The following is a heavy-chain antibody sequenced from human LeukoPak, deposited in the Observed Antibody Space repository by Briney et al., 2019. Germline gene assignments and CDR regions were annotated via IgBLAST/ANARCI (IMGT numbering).Heavy chain of an antibody. D-gene: IGHD5-18*01. CDR1: GYTFNYYG. CDR2: ISAYTGSR. Sequence: SVKVSCKASGYTFNYYGISWVRQAPGQGLEWMGWISAYTGSRNYAQRLQGRVTMTTDTSTSTAYMELRSLRSDDTAVYYCARGGYSYGYMGYSDYWGQGTLVTVSS. CDR3: ARGGYSYGYMGYSDY. V-gene: IGHV1-18*01. J-gene: IGHJ4*02.